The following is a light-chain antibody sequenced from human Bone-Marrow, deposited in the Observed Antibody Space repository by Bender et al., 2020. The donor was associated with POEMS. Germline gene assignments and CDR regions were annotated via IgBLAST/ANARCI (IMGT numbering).Light chain of an antibody. Sequence: QSALTQPASVSGSPGQSITISCTGTSSDIGGYNFVSWYQQRPGKAPKLMIYDVNKRPSGVSDRFSGSKSGNTASLTISGLQAEDEADYHCSSSAGSSTYVVFGGGTKLTVL. CDR3: SSSAGSSTYVV. CDR1: SSDIGGYNF. V-gene: IGLV2-14*03. CDR2: DVN. J-gene: IGLJ2*01.